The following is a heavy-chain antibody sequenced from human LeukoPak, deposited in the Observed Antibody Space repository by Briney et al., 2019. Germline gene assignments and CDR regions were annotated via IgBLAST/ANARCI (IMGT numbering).Heavy chain of an antibody. D-gene: IGHD3-22*01. CDR3: ARLANYYDSSGLPYYFDY. J-gene: IGHJ4*02. V-gene: IGHV3-7*03. CDR1: GFTFSSYW. Sequence: GGSLRLSCAASGFTFSSYWMSWVRQAPGKGLEWVANIKQDGSEKYYVDSVKGRFTISRDNAKNSLYLQMNSLRAEDTAVYYCARLANYYDSSGLPYYFDYWGQGTLVTVSS. CDR2: IKQDGSEK.